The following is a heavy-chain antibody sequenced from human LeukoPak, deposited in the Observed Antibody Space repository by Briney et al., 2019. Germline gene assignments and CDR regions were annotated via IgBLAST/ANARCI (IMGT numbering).Heavy chain of an antibody. CDR2: IIPIFGTA. CDR3: ARGLVPAALQGWLDP. J-gene: IGHJ5*02. CDR1: GGTFSSYA. D-gene: IGHD2-2*01. V-gene: IGHV1-69*13. Sequence: ASVKVSCKASGGTFSSYAISWVRQAPGQGLEWMGGIIPIFGTANYVQKFQGRVTITADESTSTAYMELSSLRSEGTAVYYCARGLVPAALQGWLDPWGQGTLVTVSS.